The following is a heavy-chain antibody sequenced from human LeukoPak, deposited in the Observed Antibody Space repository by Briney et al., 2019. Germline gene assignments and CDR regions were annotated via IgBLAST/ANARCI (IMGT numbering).Heavy chain of an antibody. V-gene: IGHV4-34*01. D-gene: IGHD2-2*01. CDR3: ARVSVDRSSTSCYGPFDY. CDR1: GGSFSGYY. CDR2: INHSGST. J-gene: IGHJ4*02. Sequence: SETLSLTCAVYGGSFSGYYWSWIRQPPGKGLEWIGEINHSGSTNYNPSLKSRVTISVDTSKNQFSLKLSSVTAADTAVYYCARVSVDRSSTSCYGPFDYWGQGTLVTVSS.